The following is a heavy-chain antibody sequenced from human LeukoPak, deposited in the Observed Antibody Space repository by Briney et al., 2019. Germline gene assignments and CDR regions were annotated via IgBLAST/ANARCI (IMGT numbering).Heavy chain of an antibody. Sequence: ASVKVSCKVSGYTLTELSMHWVRQAPGKGLEWMGGFDPEDGEAIYAQKFQGRVTMTEDTSTDTAYMELSSLRSEDTAVYYCATTLIAVAGDFDYWGQGTLVTVSS. J-gene: IGHJ4*02. CDR3: ATTLIAVAGDFDY. CDR2: FDPEDGEA. CDR1: GYTLTELS. D-gene: IGHD6-19*01. V-gene: IGHV1-24*01.